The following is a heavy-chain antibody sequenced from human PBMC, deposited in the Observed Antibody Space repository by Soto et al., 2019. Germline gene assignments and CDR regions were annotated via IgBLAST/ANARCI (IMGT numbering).Heavy chain of an antibody. J-gene: IGHJ3*02. CDR1: GFTVSSNY. CDR3: ASGSVYGDRDAFDI. Sequence: GGSLRLSCAASGFTVSSNYMSWVRQAPGKGLEWVSVIYSGGSTYYADSVKGRFTISRDNSKNTLYLQMNSLRAEDMAVYYCASGSVYGDRDAFDIWGQGTMVTVSS. D-gene: IGHD4-17*01. CDR2: IYSGGST. V-gene: IGHV3-53*01.